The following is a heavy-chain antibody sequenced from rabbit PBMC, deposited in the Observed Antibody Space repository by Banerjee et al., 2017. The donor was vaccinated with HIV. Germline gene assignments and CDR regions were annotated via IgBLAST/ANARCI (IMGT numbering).Heavy chain of an antibody. D-gene: IGHD1-1*01. V-gene: IGHV1S45*01. CDR3: AKWGSGYRQFDL. Sequence: QEQLEESGGGLVKPGGSLALTCKASGFDFISNAMCWVRQAPGKGLEWIGCIYAGSNGSPYYASWAKGRFTISKTSSTTVTLQMTSLTAADTATYFCAKWGSGYRQFDLWGPGTLVTVS. CDR2: IYAGSNGSP. CDR1: GFDFISNA. J-gene: IGHJ4*01.